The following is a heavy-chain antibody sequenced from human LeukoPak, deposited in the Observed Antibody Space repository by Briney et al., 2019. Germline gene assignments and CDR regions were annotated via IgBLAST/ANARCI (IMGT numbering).Heavy chain of an antibody. D-gene: IGHD1-26*01. J-gene: IGHJ4*02. CDR3: VKDLIGSYSFEY. CDR2: ISTTGVST. CDR1: GFTFTTYT. Sequence: GGSLRLSCSASGFTFTTYTMHWVRQAPGKGLEYVSTISTTGVSTYYADSVKGRFTISRDNSKNTLYLQMSSLRVGDTAVYYCVKDLIGSYSFEYWGQGTLVTVSS. V-gene: IGHV3-64D*06.